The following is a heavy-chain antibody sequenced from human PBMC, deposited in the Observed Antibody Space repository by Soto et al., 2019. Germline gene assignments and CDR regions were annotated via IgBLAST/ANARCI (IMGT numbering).Heavy chain of an antibody. D-gene: IGHD4-17*01. V-gene: IGHV3-13*04. J-gene: IGHJ4*02. Sequence: EVQLVESGGGLVQPGGSLRLSCAASGFTFSSYDMHWVRQATGKGLEWVSAIGTAGDTYYPGSVKGRLTISRENAKNFLYRQMNSLRAGDTAVYYCAREGDYGDYVWGQGTLVTVSS. CDR1: GFTFSSYD. CDR2: IGTAGDT. CDR3: AREGDYGDYV.